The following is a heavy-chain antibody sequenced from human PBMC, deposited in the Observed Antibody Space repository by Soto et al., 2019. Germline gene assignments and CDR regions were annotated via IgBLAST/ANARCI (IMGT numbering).Heavy chain of an antibody. CDR2: IYHIGST. CDR1: GGSVSSTNW. V-gene: IGHV4-4*02. Sequence: SETLSLTCAVSGGSVSSTNWWSWVRQSPGKGLEWIGDIYHIGSTNYNPSLRGRVTISVDTSKNQFSLKLSSVTAADTAVYYCARERPDGARLDPWGQGTLVTVSS. D-gene: IGHD6-6*01. J-gene: IGHJ5*02. CDR3: ARERPDGARLDP.